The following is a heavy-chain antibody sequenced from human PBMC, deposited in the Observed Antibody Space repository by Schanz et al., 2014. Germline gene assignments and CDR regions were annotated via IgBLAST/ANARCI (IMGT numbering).Heavy chain of an antibody. CDR3: VKTDAGWRFDY. CDR2: TSFDGNEK. D-gene: IGHD6-19*01. J-gene: IGHJ4*02. CDR1: GFTFSRNA. V-gene: IGHV3-30*18. Sequence: VQLVESGGGLVQPGGSLRLSCAASGFTFSRNAMNWVRQAPGKGLEWVAFTSFDGNEKSYADSVKGRFTISRDNSRNTVYLQMNNVGVDDTATYYCVKTDAGWRFDYWGQGTLVTVSS.